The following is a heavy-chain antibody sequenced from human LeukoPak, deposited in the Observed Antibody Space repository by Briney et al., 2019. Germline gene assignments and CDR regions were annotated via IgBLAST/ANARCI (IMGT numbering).Heavy chain of an antibody. D-gene: IGHD6-13*01. CDR2: ISAYNGNT. CDR1: GYTFTSYG. Sequence: GASVKVSCKASGYTFTSYGISWVRQAPGQGLEWMGWISAYNGNTNYAQKLQGRVTMTTDTSTSTAYMELRSLRSDDTAVYYCATSGANSSTGNYMDVWGKGTTVTVSS. CDR3: ATSGANSSTGNYMDV. V-gene: IGHV1-18*01. J-gene: IGHJ6*03.